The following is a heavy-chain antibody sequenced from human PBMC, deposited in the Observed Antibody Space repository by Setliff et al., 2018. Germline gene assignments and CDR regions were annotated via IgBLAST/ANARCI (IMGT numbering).Heavy chain of an antibody. Sequence: SETLSLTCTVSDGSIRSGDYWGWIRQHPGKGLEWIGYIHHTGTTFYNPSLRSRVTISVDTSKNQFSLELTSLTAADTAVYYCARAKDGYDFDHFDYWGQGTPVT. V-gene: IGHV4-31*03. CDR1: DGSIRSGDY. CDR2: IHHTGTT. D-gene: IGHD5-12*01. CDR3: ARAKDGYDFDHFDY. J-gene: IGHJ4*02.